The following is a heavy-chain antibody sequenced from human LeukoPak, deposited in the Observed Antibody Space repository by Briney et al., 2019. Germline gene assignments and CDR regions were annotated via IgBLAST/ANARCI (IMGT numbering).Heavy chain of an antibody. CDR2: IWYDGSNK. CDR3: ARAGSSSWYICD. Sequence: GGSLRLSCAASGFTFSTYGMHWVRQAPGKGLEWVAVIWYDGSNKYHADSVKGRFTISRDNAKNSLYLQMNSLRAEDTAVYYCARAGSSSWYICDWGRGTLVTVSS. CDR1: GFTFSTYG. V-gene: IGHV3-33*01. J-gene: IGHJ4*02. D-gene: IGHD6-13*01.